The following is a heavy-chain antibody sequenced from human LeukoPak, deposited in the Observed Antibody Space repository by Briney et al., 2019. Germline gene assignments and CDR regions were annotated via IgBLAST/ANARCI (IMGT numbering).Heavy chain of an antibody. Sequence: RSSETLSLTCTVSGGSISSTSYYWGWVRQSPGKGLEWIGTLFYSGGTSYNPSLRSRLTISVDRPKNQFTLKLSSVTAADTAVYYCAREWELRTYNWFDPWGQGTLVTVSS. D-gene: IGHD1-26*01. CDR2: LFYSGGT. CDR3: AREWELRTYNWFDP. J-gene: IGHJ5*02. CDR1: GGSISSTSYY. V-gene: IGHV4-39*02.